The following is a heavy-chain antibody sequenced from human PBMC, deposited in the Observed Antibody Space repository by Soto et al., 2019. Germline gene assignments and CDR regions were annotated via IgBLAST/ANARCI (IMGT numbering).Heavy chain of an antibody. CDR2: IDGGGTKT. Sequence: GGSLRLSCAASGFTFSNHAMSWVRQAPGTGLEWASAIDGGGTKTYYADSVKGRFTISRDNSMNTLYLQMDSLRAEDTAIYYCTKEHSNYPDNWFDPWGQGTRVTVS. D-gene: IGHD4-4*01. J-gene: IGHJ5*02. CDR1: GFTFSNHA. CDR3: TKEHSNYPDNWFDP. V-gene: IGHV3-23*01.